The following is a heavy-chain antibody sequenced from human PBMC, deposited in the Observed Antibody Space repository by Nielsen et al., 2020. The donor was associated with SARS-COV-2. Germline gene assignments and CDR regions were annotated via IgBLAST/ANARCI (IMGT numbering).Heavy chain of an antibody. Sequence: WIRQPPGKGLEWVAGISHDGGNQYYGDAVEGRFSISRDNSKNTVYLQMSGLRAEDTAVYYCAKNLDRVVVVATSFDHWGQGTLVTVSS. J-gene: IGHJ4*02. CDR3: AKNLDRVVVVATSFDH. V-gene: IGHV3-30*18. D-gene: IGHD2-15*01. CDR2: ISHDGGNQ.